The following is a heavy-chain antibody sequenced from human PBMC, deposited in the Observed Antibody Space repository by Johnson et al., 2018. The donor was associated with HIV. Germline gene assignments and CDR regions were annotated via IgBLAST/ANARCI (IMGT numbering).Heavy chain of an antibody. D-gene: IGHD6-19*01. CDR2: IKSKTDGGTT. V-gene: IGHV3-15*01. CDR1: GFIFTNAW. J-gene: IGHJ3*02. Sequence: VQLVESGGGLVQPGGSLRLSCAASGFIFTNAWMTWVRQVPGKGLECVGHIKSKTDGGTTDYAAPVKGRFIISRDDSKNTLFLQMNSLRAEDTAVYYCARIPGSGWEHDAFDIWGQGTLVTVSS. CDR3: ARIPGSGWEHDAFDI.